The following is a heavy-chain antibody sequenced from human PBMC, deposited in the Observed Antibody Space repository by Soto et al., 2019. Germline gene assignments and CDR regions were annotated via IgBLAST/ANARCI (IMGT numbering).Heavy chain of an antibody. V-gene: IGHV3-30*04. CDR2: ISYDGRNK. D-gene: IGHD2-15*01. Sequence: GGSLRLSCAASGFTFSNYAMHWVRQAPGKGLEWVSFISYDGRNKFYADSVRGRFTISRDNSKNTLYLQTNSLRPEDSAVYYCAREGGDAGSSCPDLWGRGTQVTVSS. J-gene: IGHJ4*02. CDR1: GFTFSNYA. CDR3: AREGGDAGSSCPDL.